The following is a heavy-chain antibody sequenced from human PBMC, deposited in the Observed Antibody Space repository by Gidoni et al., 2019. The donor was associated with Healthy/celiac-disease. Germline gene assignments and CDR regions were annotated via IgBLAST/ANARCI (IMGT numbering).Heavy chain of an antibody. CDR1: GGTFSSYA. V-gene: IGHV1-69*01. CDR2: IIPIFGTA. CDR3: ARALPGYCSGGSCYYPSWFDP. D-gene: IGHD2-15*01. J-gene: IGHJ5*02. Sequence: QVQLVQSGAEVKKPGSSVKVSCKASGGTFSSYAISWVRKAPGQGLEWRGGIIPIFGTANYAQKFQGRVTITADESTSTAYMELSSLRSEDTAVYYCARALPGYCSGGSCYYPSWFDPWGQGTLVTVSS.